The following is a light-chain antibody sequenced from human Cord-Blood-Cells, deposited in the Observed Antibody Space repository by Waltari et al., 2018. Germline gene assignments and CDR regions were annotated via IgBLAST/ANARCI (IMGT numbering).Light chain of an antibody. Sequence: DIQMTQSPFSLSASVGHRVTITCRASQSISSYLNWYQQKPGKAPKLLIYAASSLQSGVPSRFSGSGSGTDFTLTISSLQPEDFATYYCQQSYSTPITFGQGTRLEIK. J-gene: IGKJ5*01. CDR1: QSISSY. V-gene: IGKV1-39*01. CDR2: AAS. CDR3: QQSYSTPIT.